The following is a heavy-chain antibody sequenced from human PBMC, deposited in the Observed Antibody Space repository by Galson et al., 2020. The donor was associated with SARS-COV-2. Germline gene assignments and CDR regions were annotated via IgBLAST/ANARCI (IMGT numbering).Heavy chain of an antibody. V-gene: IGHV2-26*01. CDR1: EFSLSNGGMG. CDR2: IFSNDEK. D-gene: IGHD2-2*02. CDR3: ARIEEYCSGTSCYMGGGYYGMDV. Sequence: SGPTLVKPTETLTLTCTVSEFSLSNGGMGVSWIRQPPGKALEWLAHIFSNDEKSYSTSLKSRLTLSKDSSKSQVVLRMTNMDPVDTATYYCARIEEYCSGTSCYMGGGYYGMDVWGQGTTVTVSS. J-gene: IGHJ6*02.